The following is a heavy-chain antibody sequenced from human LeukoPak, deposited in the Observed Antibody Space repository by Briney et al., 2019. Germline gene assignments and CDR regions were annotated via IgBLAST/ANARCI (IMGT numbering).Heavy chain of an antibody. CDR3: ARIGCSSWPLDY. J-gene: IGHJ4*02. V-gene: IGHV2-70*11. D-gene: IGHD6-13*01. CDR2: IDWDDDK. CDR1: GFSLSTSGMC. Sequence: SGPTLVNPTQTLTLTCTFSGFSLSTSGMCVSWIRQPPGKALEWLARIDWDDDKYYSTSLKTRLTISKDTSKNQVVLTMTNMDPVDTATYYCARIGCSSWPLDYWGQGTLVTVSS.